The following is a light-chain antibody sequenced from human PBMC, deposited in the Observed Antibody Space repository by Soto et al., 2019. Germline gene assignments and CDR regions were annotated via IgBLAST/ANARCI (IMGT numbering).Light chain of an antibody. Sequence: QSALTQPASVSGPPGQSITISCTGTSSDVGGYNYVSWYQHHPGKAPKLMIYEVSNRPSGVSNRFSGSKSGNTASPTISGLQAEDEADYYCSSYTRSSTFYVFGTGTKVTVL. V-gene: IGLV2-14*01. J-gene: IGLJ1*01. CDR2: EVS. CDR3: SSYTRSSTFYV. CDR1: SSDVGGYNY.